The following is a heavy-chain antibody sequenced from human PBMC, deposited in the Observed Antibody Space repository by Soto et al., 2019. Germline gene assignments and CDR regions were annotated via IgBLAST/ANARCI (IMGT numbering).Heavy chain of an antibody. CDR1: GFTFSSYA. D-gene: IGHD4-17*01. Sequence: QVQLVESGGGVVQPGRSLRLSSAASGFTFSSYAMHWVRQAPGKGLEWVAVISYDGSNKYYADSVKGRFTISRDNSKNTLYLQMNSLRAEDTAVYYCARSGGYGEPYWYFDLWGRGTLVTVSS. CDR3: ARSGGYGEPYWYFDL. V-gene: IGHV3-30-3*01. J-gene: IGHJ2*01. CDR2: ISYDGSNK.